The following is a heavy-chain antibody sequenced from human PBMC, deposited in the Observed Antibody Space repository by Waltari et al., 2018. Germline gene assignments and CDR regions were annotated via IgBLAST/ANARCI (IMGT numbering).Heavy chain of an antibody. CDR3: ARSFCSGDSCSRYFDS. D-gene: IGHD2-15*01. CDR2: INHSRKN. Sequence: VRLNQWGTELLQSSETLSLTCAVYAGSFSDFYWSWIRQSPGKGLEWIGEINHSRKNDSNPSLKSRVFVSVDPSKNQFSLMLSSVTAADTAIYYCARSFCSGDSCSRYFDSWGQGTLVTVSS. J-gene: IGHJ4*02. V-gene: IGHV4-34*01. CDR1: AGSFSDFY.